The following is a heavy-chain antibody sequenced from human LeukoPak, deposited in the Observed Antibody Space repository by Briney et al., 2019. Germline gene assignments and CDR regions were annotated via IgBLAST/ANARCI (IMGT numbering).Heavy chain of an antibody. CDR2: ISYDGSNK. V-gene: IGHV3-30*04. CDR1: GFTFSSYA. CDR3: ARDGEVRGVIRPADAFDI. Sequence: PGGSLRLSCAASGFTFSSYAMHWVRQAPGKGLEWVAVISYDGSNKYYADSVKGRFTISRDNSKNTLYLQMNSLRAEDTAVYYCARDGEVRGVIRPADAFDIWGQGTMVTVSS. D-gene: IGHD3-10*01. J-gene: IGHJ3*02.